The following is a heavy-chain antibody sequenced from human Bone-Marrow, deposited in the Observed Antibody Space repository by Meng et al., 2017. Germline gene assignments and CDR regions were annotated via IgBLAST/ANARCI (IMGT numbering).Heavy chain of an antibody. J-gene: IGHJ4*02. CDR2: ISWNSGSI. CDR1: GFTFDDYA. Sequence: SLKISCAASGFTFDDYAMHWVRQAPGKGLEWVSGISWNSGSIGYADSVKGRFTISRDNSKNTLYLQMNSRRAEDTAVYYCAKLNYYDSSGSFDYWGQGTLVTVSS. CDR3: AKLNYYDSSGSFDY. D-gene: IGHD3-22*01. V-gene: IGHV3-9*01.